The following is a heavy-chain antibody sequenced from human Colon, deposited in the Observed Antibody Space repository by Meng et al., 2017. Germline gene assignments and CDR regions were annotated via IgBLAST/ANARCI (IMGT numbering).Heavy chain of an antibody. CDR3: AKSGSSSWYWFFDI. D-gene: IGHD2-2*01. CDR2: ISRSGGNT. Sequence: GESLKISCAVSGFTFSNYAMSWVRQAPGKGLEWVSGISRSGGNTSYADSVKGRFIISRDNSKSTLYLQMNSLRAEDTAVYYCAKSGSSSWYWFFDIWGHGTLVTVSS. V-gene: IGHV3-23*01. CDR1: GFTFSNYA. J-gene: IGHJ2*01.